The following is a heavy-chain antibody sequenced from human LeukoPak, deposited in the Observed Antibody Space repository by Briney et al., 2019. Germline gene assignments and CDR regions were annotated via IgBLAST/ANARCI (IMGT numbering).Heavy chain of an antibody. V-gene: IGHV3-21*01. CDR3: ARERLLGAFDI. CDR2: ISSRSSYI. CDR1: GFTFSSYS. D-gene: IGHD1-26*01. J-gene: IGHJ3*02. Sequence: GGSLRLSCAASGFTFSSYSMNWGRQAPGKGLEWVSSISSRSSYIYYADSVKGRFTISRDNAKNSLYLQMNSLRAEDTAVYYCARERLLGAFDIWGQGTMVTVSS.